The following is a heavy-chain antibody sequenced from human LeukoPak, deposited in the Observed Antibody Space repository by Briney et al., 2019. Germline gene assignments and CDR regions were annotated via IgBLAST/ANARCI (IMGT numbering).Heavy chain of an antibody. D-gene: IGHD3-9*01. V-gene: IGHV3-23*01. CDR3: AKTYYDILTGCDY. CDR1: GFTFSNYA. Sequence: SGGSLRLSCAASGFTFSNYAMSWVRQAPGKGLEWVSSICGSGGSTYYADSVKGRFTFSRDNSKNTLYLQMNSLRAEDTAVYYCAKTYYDILTGCDYWGQGTLVTVSS. J-gene: IGHJ4*02. CDR2: ICGSGGST.